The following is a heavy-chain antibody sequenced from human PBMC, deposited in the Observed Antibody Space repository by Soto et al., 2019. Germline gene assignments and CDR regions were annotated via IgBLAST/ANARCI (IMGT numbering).Heavy chain of an antibody. Sequence: PSPTLSLTYAISGYSASINIAAWNWIRQTPSRGLEWLGRTYYRSKWYNDYAVSVKSRITINPDTSKNQFSLQLNSVTPEDTAVYYCARDSVAGDNWFDPWGQGTLVTVSS. CDR1: GYSASINIAA. D-gene: IGHD6-19*01. CDR2: TYYRSKWYN. J-gene: IGHJ5*02. CDR3: ARDSVAGDNWFDP. V-gene: IGHV6-1*01.